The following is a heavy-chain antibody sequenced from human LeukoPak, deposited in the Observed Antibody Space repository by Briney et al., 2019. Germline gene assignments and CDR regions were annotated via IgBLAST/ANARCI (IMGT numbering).Heavy chain of an antibody. J-gene: IGHJ4*02. Sequence: SETLSLTCIVSGVSITNYYWTWLRQPPGEGLEWIGYVFYTGSTNYNPSLESRVTISVDTSKNQVSLKLTSMTAADTAVYCCATYSTASVGFHYWGRGTLVTVSS. D-gene: IGHD6-13*01. V-gene: IGHV4-59*01. CDR1: GVSITNYY. CDR3: ATYSTASVGFHY. CDR2: VFYTGST.